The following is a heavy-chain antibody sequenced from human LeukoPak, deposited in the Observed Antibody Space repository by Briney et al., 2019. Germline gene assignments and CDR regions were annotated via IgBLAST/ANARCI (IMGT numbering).Heavy chain of an antibody. CDR1: GFTFSSYA. Sequence: GGSLRLSCAASGFTFSSYAMSWVRQAPGKGLEWVSAISGSGGSIYYADSVKGRFTISRDNSKNTLYLQMNSLRAEDTAVYYCAKMPCGGDCYYFDYWGQGTLVTVSS. CDR3: AKMPCGGDCYYFDY. V-gene: IGHV3-23*01. J-gene: IGHJ4*02. D-gene: IGHD2-21*02. CDR2: ISGSGGSI.